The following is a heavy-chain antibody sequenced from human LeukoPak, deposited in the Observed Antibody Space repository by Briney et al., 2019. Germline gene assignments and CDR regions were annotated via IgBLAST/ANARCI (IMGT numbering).Heavy chain of an antibody. V-gene: IGHV4-59*08. CDR3: ARQVGGYILGYYYMDV. CDR2: IYYSGST. J-gene: IGHJ6*03. Sequence: SETLSLTCTVSGGSISSYYWSWIRQPPGKGLEWIGYIYYSGSTNYNPSLKSRVTISVDTSKNQFSLKLSSVTAADTAVYYCARQVGGYILGYYYMDVWGKGTTVTISS. D-gene: IGHD3-9*01. CDR1: GGSISSYY.